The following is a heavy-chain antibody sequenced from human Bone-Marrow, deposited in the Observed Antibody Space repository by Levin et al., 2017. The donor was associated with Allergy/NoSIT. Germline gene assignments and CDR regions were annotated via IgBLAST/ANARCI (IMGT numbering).Heavy chain of an antibody. J-gene: IGHJ5*02. D-gene: IGHD5-12*01. Sequence: SETLSLTCAVYGGSFSGYYWSWIRQPPGKGLEWIGEINHSGSTNYNPSLKSRVTISVDTSKNQFSLKLSSVTAADTAVYYCARCVLYSGYARFMGYNWFDPWGQGTLVTVSS. V-gene: IGHV4-34*01. CDR2: INHSGST. CDR1: GGSFSGYY. CDR3: ARCVLYSGYARFMGYNWFDP.